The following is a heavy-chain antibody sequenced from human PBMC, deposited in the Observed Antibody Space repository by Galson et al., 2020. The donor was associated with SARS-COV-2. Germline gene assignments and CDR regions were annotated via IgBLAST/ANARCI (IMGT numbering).Heavy chain of an antibody. CDR1: RLSPSTSGRC. J-gene: IGHJ6*02. Sequence: SGPTLVKATQTLTLTRTSSRLSPSTSGRCVSWLRQPPEKALEWLALLDWHDDQYSSTPLKTRLPISKETFNNQVVLTMTNMDPVDTATYYCAQIRVEMATSSYDYYYGMDVWGQGTTVTVSS. CDR3: AQIRVEMATSSYDYYYGMDV. CDR2: LDWHDDQ. V-gene: IGHV2-70*01. D-gene: IGHD5-12*01.